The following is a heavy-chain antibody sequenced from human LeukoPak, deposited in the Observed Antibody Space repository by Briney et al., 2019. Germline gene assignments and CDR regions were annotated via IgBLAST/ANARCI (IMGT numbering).Heavy chain of an antibody. Sequence: GALRLSCAASGFTFSNYAMNWVRQAPGKGLEWVSAIDSGGGTYYADSVKGRFTISRDNAKNSLFLQMNSLRVDDTAVYYCARGAALNWNSGGIDYWGQGTLVTVSS. CDR1: GFTFSNYA. V-gene: IGHV3-23*01. D-gene: IGHD1-1*01. CDR2: IDSGGGT. J-gene: IGHJ4*02. CDR3: ARGAALNWNSGGIDY.